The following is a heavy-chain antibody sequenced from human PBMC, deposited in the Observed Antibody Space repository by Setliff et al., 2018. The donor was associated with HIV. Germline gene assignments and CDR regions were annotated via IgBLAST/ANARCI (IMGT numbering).Heavy chain of an antibody. CDR1: GDSISNTSYY. CDR3: TLTHVGAQTHVGIPMIDNF. V-gene: IGHV4-61*09. CDR2: IYSSEIT. J-gene: IGHJ4*02. Sequence: LSLTCTVSGDSISNTSYYWTWIRQPAGKGLEWVGHIYSSEITNYNPSLNSRLTISVDTSRNQFSLKLTSMTAADTGVYFCTLTHVGAQTHVGIPMIDNFWGQGTLVTVSS. D-gene: IGHD3-16*02.